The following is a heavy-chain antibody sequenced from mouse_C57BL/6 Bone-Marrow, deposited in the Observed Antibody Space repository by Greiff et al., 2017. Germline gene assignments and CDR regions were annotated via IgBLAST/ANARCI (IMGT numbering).Heavy chain of an antibody. V-gene: IGHV1-78*01. Sequence: QVQLQQSDAELVKPGASVKISCKVSGYTFTDHTIHWMKQRPEQGLEWIGYIYPRDGSTKYNEKFKGKATLTAAKSSSTAYMQLNSLTSEDSAVYCCARSRGSYYYGSGWYFDVWGTGTTVTVSS. D-gene: IGHD1-1*01. J-gene: IGHJ1*03. CDR1: GYTFTDHT. CDR3: ARSRGSYYYGSGWYFDV. CDR2: IYPRDGST.